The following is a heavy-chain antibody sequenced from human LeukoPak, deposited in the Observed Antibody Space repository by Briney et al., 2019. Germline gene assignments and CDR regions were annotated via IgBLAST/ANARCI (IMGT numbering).Heavy chain of an antibody. CDR3: AKRGNPAVGHHYLDV. J-gene: IGHJ6*03. Sequence: GGSLRLSCAASGFTFSSYDMSWVRQAPGKGLEWVSSITISGSSTFYADSVMGRFTISRDNYKNTLYLQMNSLSAEDTAVYYCAKRGNPAVGHHYLDVWGKGTTVSVSS. D-gene: IGHD2-2*01. V-gene: IGHV3-23*01. CDR1: GFTFSSYD. CDR2: ITISGSST.